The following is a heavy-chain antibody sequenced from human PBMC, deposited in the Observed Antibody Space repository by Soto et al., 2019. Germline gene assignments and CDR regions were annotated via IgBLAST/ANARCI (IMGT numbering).Heavy chain of an antibody. CDR3: ARGGIVGATSDYYYYYGMDV. Sequence: QVQLVQSGAEVKKPGSSVKVSCKASGGTFSSYAISWVRQAPGQGLEWMGGIIPIFGTANYAQKFQGRVTITADESTSTAYMELRSLRSEDTAVYYCARGGIVGATSDYYYYYGMDVWGQGTTVTASS. D-gene: IGHD1-26*01. J-gene: IGHJ6*02. CDR1: GGTFSSYA. CDR2: IIPIFGTA. V-gene: IGHV1-69*01.